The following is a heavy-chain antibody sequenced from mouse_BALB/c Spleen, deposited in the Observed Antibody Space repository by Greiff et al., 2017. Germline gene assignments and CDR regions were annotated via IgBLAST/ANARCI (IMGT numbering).Heavy chain of an antibody. Sequence: EVKLMESGGGLVKPGGSLKLSCAASGFTFSSYAMSWVRQTPEKRLEWVASISCGGSTYYPDSVKGRFTISRDNARNILYLQMSSLRSEDTAMYYCARGSDYGYPFDYWGQGTTLTVSS. CDR3: ARGSDYGYPFDY. J-gene: IGHJ2*01. V-gene: IGHV5-6-5*01. CDR1: GFTFSSYA. CDR2: ISCGGST. D-gene: IGHD1-2*01.